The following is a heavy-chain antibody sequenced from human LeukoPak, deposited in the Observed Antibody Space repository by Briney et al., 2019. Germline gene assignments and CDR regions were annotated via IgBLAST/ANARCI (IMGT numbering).Heavy chain of an antibody. D-gene: IGHD3-9*01. J-gene: IGHJ4*02. V-gene: IGHV4-59*01. CDR1: GGPISSYY. CDR2: THYSGAT. Sequence: SETLSLTCTVSGGPISSYYWSWLRQPPGKGLEYIGYTHYSGATNYNPSLKSRVTISLDTSGNQFSLKLSSVTAADTAVYYCARVGGGGFTYYDILTGYYFDYWGQGTLVTVSS. CDR3: ARVGGGGFTYYDILTGYYFDY.